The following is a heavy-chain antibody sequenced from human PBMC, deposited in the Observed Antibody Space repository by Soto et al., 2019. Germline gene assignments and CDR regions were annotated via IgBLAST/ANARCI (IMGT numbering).Heavy chain of an antibody. J-gene: IGHJ3*02. CDR2: INPSGGST. Sequence: QVQLVQSGAEVKKPGASVKVSCKASGYTFTSYYMHWVRQAPGQGLEWMGIINPSGGSTSYAQKFQGRVTMTRDTSTSTVYRELSSLRSEDTAVYYCAREWGVVVTASDAFDIWGQGTMVTVSS. CDR1: GYTFTSYY. V-gene: IGHV1-46*03. CDR3: AREWGVVVTASDAFDI. D-gene: IGHD2-21*02.